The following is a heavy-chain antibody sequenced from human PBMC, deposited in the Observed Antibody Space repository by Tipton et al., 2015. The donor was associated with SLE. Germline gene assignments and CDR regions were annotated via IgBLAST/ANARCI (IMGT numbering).Heavy chain of an antibody. J-gene: IGHJ6*02. Sequence: TLSLTCTVFDGSLSGYYWAWLRQSPGRGLEWIGEISHDGGANYNPSLESRGTISLETSKNQFSLKLSSVTAADTAVYYCARDGGQRVISGTYDFYYYGLDVWGQGTTVIVSS. V-gene: IGHV4-34*01. CDR2: ISHDGGA. CDR1: DGSLSGYY. D-gene: IGHD6-13*01. CDR3: ARDGGQRVISGTYDFYYYGLDV.